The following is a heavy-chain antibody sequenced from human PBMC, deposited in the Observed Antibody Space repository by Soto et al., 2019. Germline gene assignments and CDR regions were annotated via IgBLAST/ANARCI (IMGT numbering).Heavy chain of an antibody. CDR3: TTPYSSGWQGIDY. CDR1: GFTFSGSA. Sequence: EVQLVESGGGLVQPGGSLKLSCAASGFTFSGSAMHWVRQASGKGLEWVGRIRSKANSYATAYAASVKGRFTISRDDSKNTAYLQMNSLKTEDTAVYYCTTPYSSGWQGIDYWGQGTLVTVSS. CDR2: IRSKANSYAT. V-gene: IGHV3-73*02. J-gene: IGHJ4*02. D-gene: IGHD6-19*01.